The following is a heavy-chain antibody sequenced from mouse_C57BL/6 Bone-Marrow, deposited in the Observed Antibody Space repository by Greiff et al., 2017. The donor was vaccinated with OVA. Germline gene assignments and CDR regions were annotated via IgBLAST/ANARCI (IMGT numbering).Heavy chain of an antibody. CDR1: GFTFSSYT. J-gene: IGHJ1*03. Sequence: EVQVVESGGGLVKPGGSLKLSCAASGFTFSSYTMSWVRQTPEKRLEWVATISGGGGNTYYPDSVKGRFTISRDNAKNTLYLQMSSLRSEDTALYYCARPHYYYGSSYEDWYFDVWGTGTTVTFSS. CDR2: ISGGGGNT. D-gene: IGHD1-1*01. V-gene: IGHV5-9*01. CDR3: ARPHYYYGSSYEDWYFDV.